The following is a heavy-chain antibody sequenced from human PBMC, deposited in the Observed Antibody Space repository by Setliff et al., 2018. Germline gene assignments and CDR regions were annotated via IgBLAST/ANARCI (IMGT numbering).Heavy chain of an antibody. Sequence: PSETLSLTCTVSGGSVNSGYDNWNWLRQPAGKGLEWIGHINRRGSTNFTPSLKSRVTISLDTSKNQFSLKLSSVTAADRAVYYCARDGGNGYGVDAYAGGGFDIWGQGTMVTVSS. CDR2: INRRGST. CDR3: ARDGGNGYGVDAYAGGGFDI. D-gene: IGHD5-18*01. V-gene: IGHV4-61*09. J-gene: IGHJ3*02. CDR1: GGSVNSGYDN.